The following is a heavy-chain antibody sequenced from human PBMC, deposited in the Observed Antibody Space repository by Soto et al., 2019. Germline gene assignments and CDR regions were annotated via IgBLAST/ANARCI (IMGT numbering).Heavy chain of an antibody. CDR3: ARTSTTVVTSAEYFQH. D-gene: IGHD4-17*01. Sequence: SETLSLTCTVSGASISSSTYSWGWIRQPPGKGLEWSGGISYSGSTYYNPSLKSRVTISVDTSKNQFSLKLSSVTAADTAVYYCARTSTTVVTSAEYFQHWGQGTLVTVSS. V-gene: IGHV4-39*07. CDR1: GASISSSTYS. J-gene: IGHJ1*01. CDR2: ISYSGST.